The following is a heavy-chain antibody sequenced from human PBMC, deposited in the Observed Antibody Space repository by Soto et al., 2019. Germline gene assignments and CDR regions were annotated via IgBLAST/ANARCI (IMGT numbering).Heavy chain of an antibody. J-gene: IGHJ5*02. V-gene: IGHV4-34*01. CDR2: INNSGSS. D-gene: IGHD2-15*01. CDR3: ARLGYCSGDSCYSPPEGWFGP. CDR1: GGCFSSYY. Sequence: PSETMSVTGAVYGGCFSSYYWSWIRQPPGKGLESIGEINNSGSSNDNPSLKSRVTISGNTCKNQFSVKLSSVTATETAVYYWARLGYCSGDSCYSPPEGWFGPGGLGSLDTVSS.